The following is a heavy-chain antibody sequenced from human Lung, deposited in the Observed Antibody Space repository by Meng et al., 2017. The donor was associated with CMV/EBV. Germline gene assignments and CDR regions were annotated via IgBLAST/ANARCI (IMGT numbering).Heavy chain of an antibody. V-gene: IGHV3-23*01. J-gene: IGHJ5*02. CDR3: AREEAMVGYYTNWFDA. CDR2: ISGSVGNT. CDR1: GFPFRSYA. Sequence: ESXKISXAASGFPFRSYAMSWVRQAPGKGLEWVSSISGSVGNTYYADSVKGRFTISRDNSGDTLYMQMSSLRAEDTAVYYRAREEAMVGYYTNWFDAWGQGAXVTVSS. D-gene: IGHD5-18*01.